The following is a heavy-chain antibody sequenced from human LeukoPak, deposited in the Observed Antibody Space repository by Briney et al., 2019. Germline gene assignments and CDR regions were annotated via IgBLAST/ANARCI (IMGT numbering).Heavy chain of an antibody. CDR1: DDSLSRSVFV. CDR2: IAYTGAT. CDR3: ARGTLWFGELLTDPLDYYYYMDV. J-gene: IGHJ6*03. V-gene: IGHV4-39*02. Sequence: SETLSLTCSVSDDSLSRSVFVWGWIRQTPGEGLEYIGSIAYTGATNYNPSLKSRVTISVDTSKNQFSLKLSSVTAADTAVYYCARGTLWFGELLTDPLDYYYYMDVWGKGTTVTISS. D-gene: IGHD3-10*01.